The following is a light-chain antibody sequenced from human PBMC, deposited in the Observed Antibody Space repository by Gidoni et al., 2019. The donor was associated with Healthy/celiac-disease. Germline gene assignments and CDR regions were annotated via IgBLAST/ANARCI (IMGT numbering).Light chain of an antibody. J-gene: IGLJ3*02. CDR2: DDS. Sequence: SYVPTPPPSVSVAPGPTARITRGGNNIGSKSVHWYKQKPGQAPVLVVYDDSDRPSGIPERFSGSNSGNTATLTISRVEAGDEADYYCQVWDSSSDLVFGGGTKLTVL. CDR3: QVWDSSSDLV. CDR1: NIGSKS. V-gene: IGLV3-21*02.